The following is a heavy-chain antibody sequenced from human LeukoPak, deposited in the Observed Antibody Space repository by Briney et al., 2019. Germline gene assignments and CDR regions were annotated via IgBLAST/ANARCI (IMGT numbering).Heavy chain of an antibody. Sequence: SVKVSCKASGGTFSSYAISWVRRAPGQGLEWMGGIIPIFGTANYAQKSQGRVTITADESASTAYMELSSLRSEDTAVYYCSGGSLFDPWGQGTLVTVSS. CDR3: SGGSLFDP. CDR2: IIPIFGTA. D-gene: IGHD2-15*01. J-gene: IGHJ5*02. CDR1: GGTFSSYA. V-gene: IGHV1-69*13.